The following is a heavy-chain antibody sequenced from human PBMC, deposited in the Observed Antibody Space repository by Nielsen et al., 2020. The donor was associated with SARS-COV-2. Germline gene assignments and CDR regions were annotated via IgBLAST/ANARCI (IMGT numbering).Heavy chain of an antibody. J-gene: IGHJ4*02. D-gene: IGHD3-22*01. CDR3: ANSRAYYDSSGYLFDY. CDR1: GLRLRSYT. Sequence: GSLKISCAASGLRLRSYTMHWVRQAPGKGLEWVSSIYSSGTYTNYADSVKGRFTISRDNAKNSLYLQMTSLRAEDTAVYFCANSRAYYDSSGYLFDYWGQGSLVTVSS. CDR2: IYSSGTYT. V-gene: IGHV3-21*01.